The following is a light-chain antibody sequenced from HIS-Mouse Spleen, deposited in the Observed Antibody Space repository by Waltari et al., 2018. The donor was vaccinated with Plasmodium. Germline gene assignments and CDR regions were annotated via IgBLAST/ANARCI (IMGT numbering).Light chain of an antibody. V-gene: IGLV2-23*03. J-gene: IGLJ2*01. CDR2: AGS. CDR3: CSYAGSSTFVV. CDR1: SSDVGSYNL. Sequence: QSALTQPASVSGSPGQSITISCTGTSSDVGSYNLVSWYQQHPGKAPKLMIYAGSKRPSGVPNRFSGSKSGNTAYLTIAGLQAEDEADYYGCSYAGSSTFVVFGGGTKLTVL.